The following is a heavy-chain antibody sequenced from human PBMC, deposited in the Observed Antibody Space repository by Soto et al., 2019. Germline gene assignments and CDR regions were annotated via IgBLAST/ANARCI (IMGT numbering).Heavy chain of an antibody. CDR2: INPGNGNT. J-gene: IGHJ4*02. D-gene: IGHD1-1*01. V-gene: IGHV1-3*01. CDR1: GYIFTSLA. Sequence: ASAKVSCKASGYIFTSLAMHWVRQAPGQRLEWMGWINPGNGNTKYSQSFQGRVTITRDTSASTAYMELSSLRPEDTAVYFCARDLDAYNSTGYWGQGTLVTVSS. CDR3: ARDLDAYNSTGY.